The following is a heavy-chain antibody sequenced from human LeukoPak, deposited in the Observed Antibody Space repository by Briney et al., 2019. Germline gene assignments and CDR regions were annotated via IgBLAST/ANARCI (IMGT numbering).Heavy chain of an antibody. J-gene: IGHJ6*03. CDR1: GGTFSSYA. Sequence: ASVKVSCKASGGTFSSYAISWVRQAPGQGLAWMGGIIPIFGTANYAQKFQGRVTITADESTSTAYMELSSLRSEDTAVYYCARSPSTARLAKNYYYYYMDVWGKGTTVTVSS. V-gene: IGHV1-69*13. CDR3: ARSPSTARLAKNYYYYYMDV. D-gene: IGHD6-25*01. CDR2: IIPIFGTA.